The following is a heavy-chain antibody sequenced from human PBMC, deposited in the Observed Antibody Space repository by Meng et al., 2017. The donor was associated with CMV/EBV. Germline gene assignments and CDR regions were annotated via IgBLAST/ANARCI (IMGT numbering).Heavy chain of an antibody. Sequence: SVKVSCKASGYTFTSYGINWVRQATGQGLEWMGWMNPNSGNTGYAQKFQGRVTITRNTSISTAYMELSSLRSEDTAVYYCARALGAYYFDYWGQGTLVTVSS. CDR3: ARALGAYYFDY. V-gene: IGHV1-8*03. J-gene: IGHJ4*02. CDR1: GYTFTSYG. CDR2: MNPNSGNT.